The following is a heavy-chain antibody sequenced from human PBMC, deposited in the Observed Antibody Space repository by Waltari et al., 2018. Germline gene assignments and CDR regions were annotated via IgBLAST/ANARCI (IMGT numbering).Heavy chain of an antibody. Sequence: QLQLQESGPGLVKPSETLSLTCTVSGGSISSSSYYWCWIRQPPGKGLEWIGSIYYSGSTYYNPSLKSRVTISVDTSKNQFSLKLSSVTAADTAVYYCARQRGHCSSTSCAITFDIWGQGTMVTVSS. CDR2: IYYSGST. D-gene: IGHD2-2*01. J-gene: IGHJ3*02. CDR3: ARQRGHCSSTSCAITFDI. CDR1: GGSISSSSYY. V-gene: IGHV4-39*07.